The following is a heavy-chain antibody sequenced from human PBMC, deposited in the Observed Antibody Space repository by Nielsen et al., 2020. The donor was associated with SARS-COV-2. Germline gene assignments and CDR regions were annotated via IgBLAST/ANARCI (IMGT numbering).Heavy chain of an antibody. V-gene: IGHV1-18*04. Sequence: ASVKVSCKASGYTFTSYGISWVRQPPGQGLEWMGWISAYNGNTNYAQKPQGRVTMTTDTSTSTAYMELRSLRSDDTAVYYCARDGITMVRGVIQYYYYYYMDVWGKGTTVTVSS. CDR1: GYTFTSYG. CDR3: ARDGITMVRGVIQYYYYYYMDV. D-gene: IGHD3-10*01. J-gene: IGHJ6*03. CDR2: ISAYNGNT.